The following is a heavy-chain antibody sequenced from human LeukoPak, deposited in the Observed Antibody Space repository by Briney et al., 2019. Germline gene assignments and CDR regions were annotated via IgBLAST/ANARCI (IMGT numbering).Heavy chain of an antibody. D-gene: IGHD3-10*01. CDR1: GGSFSSSSYY. Sequence: SETLSLTCTVSGGSFSSSSYYWGWIRQPPGKGLEWIGSFYYSGSTYYNPSLKSRVTISVDTSKNQFSLKLSSVTAADTAVYYCARHGSGSYYMGGLDYWGQGTLVTVSS. CDR2: FYYSGST. V-gene: IGHV4-39*01. J-gene: IGHJ4*02. CDR3: ARHGSGSYYMGGLDY.